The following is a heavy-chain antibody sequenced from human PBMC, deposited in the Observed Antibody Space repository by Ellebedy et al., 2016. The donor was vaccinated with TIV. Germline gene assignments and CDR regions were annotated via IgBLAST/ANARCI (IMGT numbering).Heavy chain of an antibody. V-gene: IGHV5-51*01. J-gene: IGHJ6*03. CDR1: GYSFTSYW. D-gene: IGHD6-13*01. CDR3: ARGGIVPAGSYYYYYMDV. Sequence: KVSXKGSGYSFTSYWIGWVRQMPGKGLEWMGIIYPGESDTRYSPSFQGQVTISADKSISTAYLQWSSLKASDTAMYYCARGGIVPAGSYYYYYMDVWGKGTTVTVSS. CDR2: IYPGESDT.